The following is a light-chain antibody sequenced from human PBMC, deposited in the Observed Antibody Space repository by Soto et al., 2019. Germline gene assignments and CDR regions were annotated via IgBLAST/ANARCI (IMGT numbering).Light chain of an antibody. CDR2: GAS. V-gene: IGKV3-15*01. J-gene: IGKJ1*01. CDR1: QSISSK. CDR3: QQYGSSSWT. Sequence: IVMTQSPATLSVSPGERATLSCRASQSISSKLAWYQQKPGQAPRLLIYGASTRATGIPVRFSGSGSGTEFTLTITSLQSEDFAVYYCQQYGSSSWTFGQGTKV.